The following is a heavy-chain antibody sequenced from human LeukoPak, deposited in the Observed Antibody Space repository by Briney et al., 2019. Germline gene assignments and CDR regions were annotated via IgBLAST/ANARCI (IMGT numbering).Heavy chain of an antibody. D-gene: IGHD5-12*01. CDR1: GFTFSSYT. V-gene: IGHV3-21*01. Sequence: GGSLRLFCVASGFTFSSYTFNWFRQAPGKGLEWVASITSTSTHIYYADSVQGRFAVSRDNAKNSLYLQMNSLRAEDTAVFYCVRRGPNNSGLDYWGQGTLVTLFS. CDR3: VRRGPNNSGLDY. CDR2: ITSTSTHI. J-gene: IGHJ4*02.